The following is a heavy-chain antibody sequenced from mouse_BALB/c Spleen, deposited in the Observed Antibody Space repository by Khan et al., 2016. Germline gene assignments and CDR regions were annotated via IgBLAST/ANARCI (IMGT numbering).Heavy chain of an antibody. J-gene: IGHJ2*01. CDR1: AYSITSGYG. Sequence: EVQLQESGPGLVKPSQSLSLTCTVTAYSITSGYGWNWIRQFQGNKLEWMGYISYSGSTNYNPSLKSRISITRDTSKNQFFLQLNSVTTEDTATYYCARTARIKYWGQGTTLTVSS. V-gene: IGHV3-2*02. CDR2: ISYSGST. D-gene: IGHD1-2*01. CDR3: ARTARIKY.